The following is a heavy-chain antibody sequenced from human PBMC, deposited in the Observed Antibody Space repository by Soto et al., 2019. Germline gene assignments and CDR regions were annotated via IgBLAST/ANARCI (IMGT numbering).Heavy chain of an antibody. J-gene: IGHJ3*02. CDR2: IGGSGGST. V-gene: IGHV3-23*01. CDR1: GFTFSSYA. Sequence: PGGSLRLSCAASGFTFSSYAMSWVRQAPGKGLEWVSAIGGSGGSTYYADSVKGRFTISRDNSKNTLYLQMNSLRAEDTALYYCAKGYSSVTVFDAFDIWGQGTMVTVSS. D-gene: IGHD6-19*01. CDR3: AKGYSSVTVFDAFDI.